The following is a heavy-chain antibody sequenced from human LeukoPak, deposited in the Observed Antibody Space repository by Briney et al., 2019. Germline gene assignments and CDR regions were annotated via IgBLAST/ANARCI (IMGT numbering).Heavy chain of an antibody. CDR2: IYYSGST. CDR1: GGSISSSSYY. J-gene: IGHJ4*02. V-gene: IGHV4-39*01. Sequence: SETLSLTCTVSGGSISSSSYYWGWIRQPPGKGPEWIGSIYYSGSTYYNPSLKSRVTISVDTSKNQFSLKLSSVTAADTAVYYCARAKGSSVMRHWGQGTLVTVSS. D-gene: IGHD6-13*01. CDR3: ARAKGSSVMRH.